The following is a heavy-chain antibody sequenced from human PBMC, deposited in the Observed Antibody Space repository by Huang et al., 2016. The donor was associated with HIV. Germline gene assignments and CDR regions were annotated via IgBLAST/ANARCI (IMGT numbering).Heavy chain of an antibody. D-gene: IGHD1-26*01. CDR2: ISYDGRNK. CDR3: AKDGADEEWDIDY. V-gene: IGHV3-30*18. Sequence: VQLVESGGGVVQPGRSLRLACAASGFSFSTYGLHWVRQAPGKGLGWVAVISYDGRNKYYAHSVKGRFTISRDTSENKVYLQMNSLRHEDTAVYYCAKDGADEEWDIDYWGQGTLVTVSS. J-gene: IGHJ4*02. CDR1: GFSFSTYG.